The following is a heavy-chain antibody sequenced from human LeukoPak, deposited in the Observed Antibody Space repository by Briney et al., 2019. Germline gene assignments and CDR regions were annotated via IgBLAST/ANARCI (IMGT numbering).Heavy chain of an antibody. D-gene: IGHD2-21*01. CDR1: GGSISSYC. CDR2: IFTSGRT. V-gene: IGHV4-4*09. J-gene: IGHJ5*02. Sequence: LETLSLTCTVSGGSISSYCWSWVRQSPGKGLEWIGYIFTSGRTDYNPSLKSRVTMSVDTSKNQLSMELRFLTAADTAVYYCATSHDVKTAPYDLWGQGTLVTVSS. CDR3: ATSHDVKTAPYDL.